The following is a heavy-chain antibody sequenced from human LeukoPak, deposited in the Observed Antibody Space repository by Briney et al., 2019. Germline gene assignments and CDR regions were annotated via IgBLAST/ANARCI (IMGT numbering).Heavy chain of an antibody. CDR1: GFTFSSYG. D-gene: IGHD2-15*01. CDR3: AKNGDRGAYCSGGTCYPYYYYNMGV. CDR2: ISYDGSNK. Sequence: QPGGSLRLSCAASGFTFSSYGMHWVRQAPGKGLEWVAVISYDGSNKYYADSVKGRFTISRDNSKNTLYLQMNSLRAEDTAIYSCAKNGDRGAYCSGGTCYPYYYYNMGVWGKGTTVTISS. V-gene: IGHV3-30*18. J-gene: IGHJ6*03.